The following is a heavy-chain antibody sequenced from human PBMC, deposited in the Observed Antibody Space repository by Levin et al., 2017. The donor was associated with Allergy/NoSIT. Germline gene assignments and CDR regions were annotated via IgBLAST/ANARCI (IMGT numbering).Heavy chain of an antibody. CDR1: GFTFSSYG. CDR3: AKGGLRLGELSPH. V-gene: IGHV3-30*18. CDR2: ISYDGSNK. D-gene: IGHD3-16*02. Sequence: GGSLRLSCAASGFTFSSYGMHWVRQAPGKGLEWVAVISYDGSNKYYADSVKGRFTISRDNSKNTLYLQMNSLRAEDTAVYYCAKGGLRLGELSPHWGQGTLVTVSS. J-gene: IGHJ4*02.